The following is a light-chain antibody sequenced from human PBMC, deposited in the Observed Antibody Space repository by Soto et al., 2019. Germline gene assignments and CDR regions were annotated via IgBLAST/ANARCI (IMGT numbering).Light chain of an antibody. CDR2: KAS. CDR1: QTISSW. V-gene: IGKV1-5*03. J-gene: IGKJ1*01. CDR3: QQYNSYWT. Sequence: DSPMTQSPYTLCGSVGDRVTITCRASQTISSWLAWYQQKPGKAPKLLIYKASNLESGVPSRFSGIGSGTEFTLTISSLQPDDFATYYCQQYNSYWTFGQGTRVDIK.